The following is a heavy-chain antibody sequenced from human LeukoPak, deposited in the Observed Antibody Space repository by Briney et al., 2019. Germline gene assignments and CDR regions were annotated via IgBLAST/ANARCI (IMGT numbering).Heavy chain of an antibody. CDR3: AKDGED. Sequence: RGSLRLSCVASGFTFRNYAMSWVRQAPGKGLESVSTISGSASDTHYADSVKGRFTISRDNSKNTLYLHMDSLRADDTAVYYCAKDGEDWGQGTLVTVSS. D-gene: IGHD2-21*01. CDR1: GFTFRNYA. J-gene: IGHJ4*02. V-gene: IGHV3-23*01. CDR2: ISGSASDT.